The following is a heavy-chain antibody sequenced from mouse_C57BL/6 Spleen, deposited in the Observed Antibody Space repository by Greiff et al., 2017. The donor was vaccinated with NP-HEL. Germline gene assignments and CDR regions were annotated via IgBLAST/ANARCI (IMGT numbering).Heavy chain of an antibody. Sequence: VQLKESGPVLVKPGASVKMSCKASGYTFTDYYMNWVKQSHGKSLEWIGVINPYNGGTSYNQKFKGKATLTVDKSSSTAYMELNSLTSEDSAVYYCARGGYALDYWGQGTTLTVSS. CDR3: ARGGYALDY. V-gene: IGHV1-19*01. D-gene: IGHD6-5*01. CDR2: INPYNGGT. CDR1: GYTFTDYY. J-gene: IGHJ2*01.